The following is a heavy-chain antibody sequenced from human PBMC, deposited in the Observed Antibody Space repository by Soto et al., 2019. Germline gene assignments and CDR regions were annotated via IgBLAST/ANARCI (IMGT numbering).Heavy chain of an antibody. V-gene: IGHV4-34*01. J-gene: IGHJ6*02. CDR1: GGSFSGYY. Sequence: QVQLQQWGAGLLKPSETLSLTCAVYGGSFSGYYWSWIRQPPGKGLEWIGDINHSGSTNYNPSLKSRVTISVDTSKNQFSLKLSSVTAADTAVYYCARIVPDSTVVTPFPYYGMDVWGQGTTVTVSS. CDR3: ARIVPDSTVVTPFPYYGMDV. CDR2: INHSGST. D-gene: IGHD4-17*01.